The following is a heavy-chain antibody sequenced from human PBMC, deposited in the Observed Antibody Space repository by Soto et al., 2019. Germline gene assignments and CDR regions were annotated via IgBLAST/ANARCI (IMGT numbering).Heavy chain of an antibody. Sequence: SETLSLTCTVSGGSISSYYWSWIRQPPGKGLEWIGYIYYSGSTNYNPSLKSRVTISVDTSKNQFSLKLSSVTAADTAVYYCAREGIIGVATIFWSIGGYDYWGQGTLVTVSS. CDR2: IYYSGST. D-gene: IGHD5-12*01. CDR1: GGSISSYY. CDR3: AREGIIGVATIFWSIGGYDY. J-gene: IGHJ4*02. V-gene: IGHV4-59*01.